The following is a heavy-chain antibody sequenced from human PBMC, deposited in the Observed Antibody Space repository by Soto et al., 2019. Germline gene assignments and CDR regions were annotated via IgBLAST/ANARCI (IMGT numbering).Heavy chain of an antibody. D-gene: IGHD6-19*01. CDR2: ISSSSSTI. CDR3: ARTGAVVGGNWFDP. V-gene: IGHV3-48*01. CDR1: GFTFSSYS. Sequence: EVQLVESGGGLVQPGGSLRLSCAASGFTFSSYSMNWVRQAPGKGLEWVSYISSSSSTIYYADSVKGRFTISRDNAKNSMYLQMNSLRAEDTAVYYCARTGAVVGGNWFDPWGQGTLVTVSS. J-gene: IGHJ5*02.